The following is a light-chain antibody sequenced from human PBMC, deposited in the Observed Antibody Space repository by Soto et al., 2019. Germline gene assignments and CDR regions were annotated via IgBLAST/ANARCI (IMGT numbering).Light chain of an antibody. J-gene: IGKJ3*01. CDR2: DAS. V-gene: IGKV3-11*01. Sequence: EIVMTQSPATLSVSPGERATLSCRASQSVNNNLAWYQQKPGQAPRLLIYDASNRATGIPARFSGSGSGTDFTLTISSLEPEDFAVYYCQHRNNRPFSFGPGTKVDIK. CDR1: QSVNNN. CDR3: QHRNNRPFS.